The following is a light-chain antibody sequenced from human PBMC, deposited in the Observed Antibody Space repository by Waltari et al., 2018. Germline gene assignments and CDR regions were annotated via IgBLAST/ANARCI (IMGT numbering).Light chain of an antibody. CDR1: QSVSSA. CDR3: QQYNNWPWT. J-gene: IGKJ1*01. V-gene: IGKV3-15*01. Sequence: EIVMTQSPATLSVSPGEGATLSCRASQSVSSALAWYQQNPGQTPRLLIYDASTRATGLPARFSGSGSGTEFTLTISILQSEDFAVYYCQQYNNWPWTFGQGTKVEIK. CDR2: DAS.